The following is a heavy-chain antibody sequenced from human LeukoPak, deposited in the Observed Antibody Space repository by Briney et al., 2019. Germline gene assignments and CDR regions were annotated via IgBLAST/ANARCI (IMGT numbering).Heavy chain of an antibody. J-gene: IGHJ4*02. D-gene: IGHD3-22*01. V-gene: IGHV3-21*01. CDR1: GFTFSSYS. CDR2: ISSSSSYI. CDR3: ARSGAGYYYDSSGYTSYVY. Sequence: GGSLRLSCAASGFTFSSYSMNWVRQAPGKGLEWVSSISSSSSYIYYADSVKGRFTISRDNAKNPLYLQMNSLRAEDTAVYYCARSGAGYYYDSSGYTSYVYWGQGTLVTVSS.